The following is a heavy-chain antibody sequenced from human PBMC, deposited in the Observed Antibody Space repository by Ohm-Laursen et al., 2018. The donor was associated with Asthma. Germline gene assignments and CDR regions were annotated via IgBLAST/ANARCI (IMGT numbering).Heavy chain of an antibody. V-gene: IGHV3-30*18. Sequence: RSLRLSCAASGFTFSSYGMHWVRQAPGKGLEWVAVISYDGSNKYYADSVKGRFTISRDNSKNTLYLQMNSLRAEDTAVYYCAKDAWAVWGQGTTVTVSS. CDR2: ISYDGSNK. CDR3: AKDAWAV. D-gene: IGHD7-27*01. CDR1: GFTFSSYG. J-gene: IGHJ6*02.